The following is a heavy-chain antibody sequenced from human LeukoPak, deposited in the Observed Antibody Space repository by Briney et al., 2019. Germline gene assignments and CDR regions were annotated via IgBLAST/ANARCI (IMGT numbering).Heavy chain of an antibody. V-gene: IGHV4-30-2*01. Sequence: SETLSLTCAVSGGSISSGGYSWRWIRQPPGKVLELIGYIYHSGITYYNPSLKSRVTISVDRSTNQFSLKLSSVPAADTAVYYCARGSYYYDSSGYFDYWGQGTLVTVSS. D-gene: IGHD3-22*01. J-gene: IGHJ4*02. CDR3: ARGSYYYDSSGYFDY. CDR1: GGSISSGGYS. CDR2: IYHSGIT.